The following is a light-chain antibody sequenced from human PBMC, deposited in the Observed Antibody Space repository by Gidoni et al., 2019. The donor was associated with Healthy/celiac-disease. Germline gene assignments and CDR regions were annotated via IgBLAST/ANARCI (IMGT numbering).Light chain of an antibody. J-gene: IGKJ1*01. V-gene: IGKV3-20*01. Sequence: EIVLTQSPGTLSLSPGERATLSCRASQSVSSSYLAWYQQKPGQAPRLLIYGASSRATGIPDRFSGSGSGTDFTLTISRLEPEDFAVYYCQQYDSSPWTFGQXTKVEIK. CDR2: GAS. CDR1: QSVSSSY. CDR3: QQYDSSPWT.